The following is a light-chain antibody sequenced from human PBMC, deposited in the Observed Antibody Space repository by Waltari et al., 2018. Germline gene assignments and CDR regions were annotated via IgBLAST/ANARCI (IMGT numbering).Light chain of an antibody. V-gene: IGLV3-25*03. J-gene: IGLJ2*01. CDR3: QSADGSGTYVV. CDR1: ALPRQY. Sequence: SYEPTQPPSVSVSPGQTARITCSGDALPRQYAYWYQQRPGQSPMLMIYQDTQRPSEIPERLSGSSSGTTVTLTISEVQAEDEADYYCQSADGSGTYVVFGGGTKLTVL. CDR2: QDT.